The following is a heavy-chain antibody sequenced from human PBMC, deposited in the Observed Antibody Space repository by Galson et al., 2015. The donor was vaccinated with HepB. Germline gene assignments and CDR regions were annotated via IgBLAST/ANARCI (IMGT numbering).Heavy chain of an antibody. Sequence: SLRLSCAASGFSFSDSGLHWVRQAPGKGLEWVAGISDDGRNKNFADSVRGRFTISRDNSKSTLFLQMNSLRVEDAAVYFCAKGAYRNILMSGGWFGPWGQGTVV. V-gene: IGHV3-30*18. CDR1: GFSFSDSG. CDR3: AKGAYRNILMSGGWFGP. D-gene: IGHD3-10*02. J-gene: IGHJ5*02. CDR2: ISDDGRNK.